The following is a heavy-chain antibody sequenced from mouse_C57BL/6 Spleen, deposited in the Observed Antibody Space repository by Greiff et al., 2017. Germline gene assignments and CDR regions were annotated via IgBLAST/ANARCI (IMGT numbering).Heavy chain of an antibody. J-gene: IGHJ4*01. V-gene: IGHV1-55*01. CDR3: ARVYYSNYYYAMDY. Sequence: QVQLKQPGAELVKPGASVKMSCKASGYTFTSYWITWVKLRPGQGLEWIGDIYPGSGSTNYNEKFKSKATLTVDTSSSTAYMQLSSLTSEDSAVYYCARVYYSNYYYAMDYWGQGTSVTVSS. CDR2: IYPGSGST. CDR1: GYTFTSYW. D-gene: IGHD2-5*01.